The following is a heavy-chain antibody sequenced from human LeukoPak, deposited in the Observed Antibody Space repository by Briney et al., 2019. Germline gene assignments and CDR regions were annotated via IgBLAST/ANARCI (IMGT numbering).Heavy chain of an antibody. J-gene: IGHJ5*02. Sequence: GASVKVSCKASGYTFNTYGINWVRQATGQGLEWMGWMNPNSGNTGYAQKFQGRVTMTRNTSISTAYMELSSLRSEDTAVYYCARGRDDYGDYYWFDPWGQGTLVTVSS. D-gene: IGHD4-17*01. CDR3: ARGRDDYGDYYWFDP. V-gene: IGHV1-8*02. CDR2: MNPNSGNT. CDR1: GYTFNTYG.